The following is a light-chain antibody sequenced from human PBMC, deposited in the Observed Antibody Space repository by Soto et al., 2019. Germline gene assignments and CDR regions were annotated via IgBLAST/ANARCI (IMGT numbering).Light chain of an antibody. CDR1: QSIDNY. CDR3: QHSYNSPET. V-gene: IGKV1-39*01. Sequence: DIQMTQSPSSLSASVGDRVTITCRASQSIDNYLNWFQQKPGNPPKLLIYAASILQSGVPSRFSGRGSGTDFTLTISSLQPEDFATYYCQHSYNSPETFGQGTKVEI. J-gene: IGKJ1*01. CDR2: AAS.